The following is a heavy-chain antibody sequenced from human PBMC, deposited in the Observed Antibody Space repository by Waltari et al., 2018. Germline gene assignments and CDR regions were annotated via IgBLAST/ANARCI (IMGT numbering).Heavy chain of an antibody. CDR3: ARSLYYYDSSGYYDY. CDR1: GFTFSSYS. Sequence: EVQLVESGGGLVQPGGSLRLSCAASGFTFSSYSMNWVRQAPGKGLEWVSYISSSSSTIYYADSVKGRFTISRDNAKNSLYLQMNSLRAEDTAVYYCARSLYYYDSSGYYDYWGQGTLVTVSS. CDR2: ISSSSSTI. D-gene: IGHD3-22*01. J-gene: IGHJ4*02. V-gene: IGHV3-48*04.